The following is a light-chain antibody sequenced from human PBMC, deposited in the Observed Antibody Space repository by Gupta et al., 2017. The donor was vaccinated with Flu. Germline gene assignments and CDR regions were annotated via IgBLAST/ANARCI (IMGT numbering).Light chain of an antibody. J-gene: IGKJ1*01. CDR2: GAS. CDR1: QSVGSN. CDR3: QQYSDWPRT. V-gene: IGKV3-15*01. Sequence: VMTQFPPTLSVSPGERATLSCRASQSVGSNLAWYQQKPGQGPRLLIYGASTRATGIPVRFSGSGSGTEFTLTISSLQSEDFAVYSCQQYSDWPRTFGRGTKVEIK.